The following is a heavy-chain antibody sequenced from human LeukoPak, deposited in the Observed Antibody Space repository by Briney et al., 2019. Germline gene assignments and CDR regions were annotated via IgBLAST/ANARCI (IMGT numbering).Heavy chain of an antibody. Sequence: SETLSLTCTVSGGSLSKYYWTWIRQPPGKGLEWIGYIQHSGSTNYNPSLKSRVTMSVDTSKNQFSLKLSSVTAADAAVYYCAREAGYYDSGGYVAFDYWGQGTLVTVSS. CDR1: GGSLSKYY. CDR3: AREAGYYDSGGYVAFDY. V-gene: IGHV4-59*12. CDR2: IQHSGST. J-gene: IGHJ4*02. D-gene: IGHD3-22*01.